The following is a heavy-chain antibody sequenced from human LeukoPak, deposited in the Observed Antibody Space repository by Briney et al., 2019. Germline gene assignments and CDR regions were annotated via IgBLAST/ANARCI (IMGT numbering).Heavy chain of an antibody. J-gene: IGHJ4*02. CDR2: ISGSGGST. Sequence: GGSLRLSCAASGFTFSSYAMSWVRQAPGKGLELVSAISGSGGSTYYADSVKGRFTISRDNSKNTLYLQMNSLRAEDTAVYYCAKDLPGYCSSTSCLDFDYWGQGTLLTVSS. D-gene: IGHD2-2*01. CDR1: GFTFSSYA. V-gene: IGHV3-23*01. CDR3: AKDLPGYCSSTSCLDFDY.